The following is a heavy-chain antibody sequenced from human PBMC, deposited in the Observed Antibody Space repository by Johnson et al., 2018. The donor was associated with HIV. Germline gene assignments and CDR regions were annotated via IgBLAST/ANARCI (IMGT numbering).Heavy chain of an antibody. V-gene: IGHV3-38-3*01. Sequence: VQLVESRGVLVQPGGSLRLSCAASGFTVSNNEMRWVRQAPGKGLEWVSSISDGSTYYADSRKGRFTISRDNYKNTLYLQMNSLRAEDTAVYYCARVMYGGSSKSAAFDIWGQGTMVTVSS. D-gene: IGHD1-26*01. CDR3: ARVMYGGSSKSAAFDI. CDR2: ISDGST. J-gene: IGHJ3*02. CDR1: GFTVSNNE.